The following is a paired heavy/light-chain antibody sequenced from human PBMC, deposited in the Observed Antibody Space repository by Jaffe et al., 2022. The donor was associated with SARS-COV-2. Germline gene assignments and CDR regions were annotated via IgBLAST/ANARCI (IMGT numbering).Light chain of an antibody. CDR2: DNS. V-gene: IGLV1-51*01. CDR1: SSNIGNNY. J-gene: IGLJ2*01. CDR3: GTWDSSLSVVI. Sequence: QSVLTQPPSMSATPGQKVTISCSGSSSNIGNNYVFWYQQLPGTAPKLLIYDNSIRPSGIPDRFSGSKSGTSATLGITGLQTGDEADYYCGTWDSSLSVVIFGGGTKLTVL.
Heavy chain of an antibody. CDR2: INARTGTP. J-gene: IGHJ3*02. CDR1: GYIFTTYA. V-gene: IGHV7-4-1*02. CDR3: ARGATHYSFDI. D-gene: IGHD2-21*01. Sequence: QVQLVQSGSELKKPGASVKVSCKPSGYIFTTYAINWVRQAPGQGLEWMGWINARTGTPTYTQDFTGRFVFSLDTSVSTAYLQISSLEAEDTAIYYCARGATHYSFDIWGQGTMVTVSS.